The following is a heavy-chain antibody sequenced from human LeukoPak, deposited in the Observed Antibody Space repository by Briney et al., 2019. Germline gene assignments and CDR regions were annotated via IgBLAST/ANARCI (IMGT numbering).Heavy chain of an antibody. V-gene: IGHV1-2*02. CDR3: ARMGRYYYDSSGPYYFDY. CDR1: GYTFTGYY. CDR2: INPNSGGT. J-gene: IGHJ4*02. Sequence: ASVNVSCEASGYTFTGYYMHWVRQAPGQGLEWMGWINPNSGGTNYAQKFQGRVTMTRDTSISTAYMELSRLRSDDTAVYYCARMGRYYYDSSGPYYFDYWGQGTLVTVSS. D-gene: IGHD3-22*01.